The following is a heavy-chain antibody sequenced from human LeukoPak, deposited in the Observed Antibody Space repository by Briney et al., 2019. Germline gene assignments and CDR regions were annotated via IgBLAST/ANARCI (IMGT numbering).Heavy chain of an antibody. Sequence: GGSLRLSCAASGFTFSDYYMSWIRQAPGKGLEWVSYISSSSSYTNYADSVKGRFTISRDNAKNSLYLQMNSLRAEDTAVYYCAKRMSSSWYPDYWGQGTLVTVSS. V-gene: IGHV3-11*06. D-gene: IGHD6-13*01. J-gene: IGHJ4*02. CDR1: GFTFSDYY. CDR2: ISSSSSYT. CDR3: AKRMSSSWYPDY.